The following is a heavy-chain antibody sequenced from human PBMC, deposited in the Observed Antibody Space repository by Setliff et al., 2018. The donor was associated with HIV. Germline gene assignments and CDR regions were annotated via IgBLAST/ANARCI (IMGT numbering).Heavy chain of an antibody. V-gene: IGHV4-38-2*02. Sequence: SETLSLTCAVSGYSISSGYYWGWIRQPPGKGLEWIGAIYHSGSSYYSPSLKSRVTLFLDTSKNQFSLKLSSVTAADTAVYYCARERQWLERDYFDYWGQGTLVTVSS. J-gene: IGHJ4*02. CDR2: IYHSGSS. CDR3: ARERQWLERDYFDY. CDR1: GYSISSGYY. D-gene: IGHD6-19*01.